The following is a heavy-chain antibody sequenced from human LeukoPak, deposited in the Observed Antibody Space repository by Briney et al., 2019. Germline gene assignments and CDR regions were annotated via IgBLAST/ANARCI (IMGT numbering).Heavy chain of an antibody. D-gene: IGHD4-17*01. Sequence: GGSLRLSCAASGFTFSNYAMSWVRQAPGRGLEWVSAISGSSGLICYADSVKGRFTISRDNSKNTLFLQMNSLRAEGTAVYYCARRGESASYGDYRFGCWGQGTLVTVSS. J-gene: IGHJ4*02. CDR2: ISGSSGLI. V-gene: IGHV3-23*01. CDR1: GFTFSNYA. CDR3: ARRGESASYGDYRFGC.